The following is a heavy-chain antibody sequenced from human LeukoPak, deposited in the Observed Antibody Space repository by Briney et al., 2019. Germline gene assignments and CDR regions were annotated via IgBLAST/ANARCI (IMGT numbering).Heavy chain of an antibody. CDR2: IKQDGSEK. D-gene: IGHD6-13*01. V-gene: IGHV3-7*01. CDR3: ATEYSSSWYYFDY. J-gene: IGHJ4*02. Sequence: GGSLRLSCAASGFTFSSYWMSWVRQAPGKGLEWVANIKQDGSEKYYVDSVKGRFAISRDNAKNSLYLQMNSLRAEDTAVYYCATEYSSSWYYFDYWGQGTLVTVSS. CDR1: GFTFSSYW.